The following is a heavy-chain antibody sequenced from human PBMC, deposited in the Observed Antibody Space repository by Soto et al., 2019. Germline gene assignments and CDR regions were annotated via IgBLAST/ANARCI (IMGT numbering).Heavy chain of an antibody. CDR3: PRQGGDSSSSPYYYYYYGMDV. J-gene: IGHJ6*02. Sequence: PGESLKISCKGSGYSFTSYWISWVRQMPGKGLERMGRIDPSDSYTNYSPSFQGHVTISADKSISTAYLECSSVKASDTAMYYCPRQGGDSSSSPYYYYYYGMDVRGQATTVTVSS. V-gene: IGHV5-10-1*01. D-gene: IGHD6-6*01. CDR1: GYSFTSYW. CDR2: IDPSDSYT.